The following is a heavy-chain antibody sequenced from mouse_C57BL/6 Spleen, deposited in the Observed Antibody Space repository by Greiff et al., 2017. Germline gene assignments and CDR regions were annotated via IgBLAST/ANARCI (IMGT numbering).Heavy chain of an antibody. J-gene: IGHJ3*01. CDR3: ARSSRQLGFAY. Sequence: VQLQQSGPELVKPGASVKISCKASGYAFSSSWMNWVKQRPGKGLEWIGRIYPGDGDTNYNGKFKGKATLTADKSSSTAYMQLSSLTSEDSAVYFCARSSRQLGFAYWGQGTLVTVSA. V-gene: IGHV1-82*01. CDR2: IYPGDGDT. CDR1: GYAFSSSW. D-gene: IGHD3-2*01.